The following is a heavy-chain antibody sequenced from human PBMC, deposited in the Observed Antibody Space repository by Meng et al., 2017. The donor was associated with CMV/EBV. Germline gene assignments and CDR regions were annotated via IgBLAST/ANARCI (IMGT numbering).Heavy chain of an antibody. D-gene: IGHD1-14*01. V-gene: IGHV1-69*05. Sequence: SVKVSCKASGYTFTGYYMHWVRQAPGQGLEWMGWIIPIFGTANYAQKFQGRVTITTDESTSTAYMGLSSLRSEETAVYYCARQVPEFFGKDYYYYGMDVWGQGTTVTVSS. J-gene: IGHJ6*02. CDR1: GYTFTGYY. CDR3: ARQVPEFFGKDYYYYGMDV. CDR2: IIPIFGTA.